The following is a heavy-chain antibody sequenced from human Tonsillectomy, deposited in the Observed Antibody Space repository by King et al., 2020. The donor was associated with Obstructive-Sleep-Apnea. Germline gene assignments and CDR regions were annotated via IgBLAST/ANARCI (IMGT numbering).Heavy chain of an antibody. CDR2: IYNSGST. J-gene: IGHJ5*02. CDR1: GGSMRSNDYY. V-gene: IGHV4-31*03. CDR3: VRRRITSGAPNWFDP. Sequence: VQLQESGPGLLKPSQTLSLTCTVSGGSMRSNDYYWSWIRQHPGKDLEWIGYIYNSGSTDYNPSLKGRVTMSLDTSQNQFSLNLRAVTAADTAVYYCVRRRITSGAPNWFDPWGQGTLVTVSS. D-gene: IGHD1-14*01.